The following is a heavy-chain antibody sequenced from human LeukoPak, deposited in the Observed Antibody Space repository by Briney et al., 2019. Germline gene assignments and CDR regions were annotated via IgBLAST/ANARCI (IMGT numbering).Heavy chain of an antibody. CDR1: GFTFSHYW. J-gene: IGHJ5*01. CDR3: AKSDWFDP. Sequence: GGALRLSCATSGFTFSHYWMSWLRQAPGKGLVWVARLKSDGSSASYAESVKGRFTISRDNARSTLYLQMNSLRVDDTAVYSCAKSDWFDPWGRGILVTVSS. CDR2: LKSDGSSA. V-gene: IGHV3-74*01.